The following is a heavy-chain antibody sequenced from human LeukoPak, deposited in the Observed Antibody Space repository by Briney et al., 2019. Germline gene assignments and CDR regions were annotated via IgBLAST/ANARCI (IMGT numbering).Heavy chain of an antibody. CDR3: ARDLGDGFWSGYFDY. J-gene: IGHJ4*02. CDR2: VYTSGST. D-gene: IGHD3-3*01. CDR1: GGSISSGSYY. V-gene: IGHV4-61*02. Sequence: SQTLSLTCTVSGGSISSGSYYWSWIRQPAGKGLEWIGRVYTSGSTTYNPSLKSRVAISLGTSKNQFSLKLSSVTAADTAMYYCARDLGDGFWSGYFDYWGQGTLVTVSS.